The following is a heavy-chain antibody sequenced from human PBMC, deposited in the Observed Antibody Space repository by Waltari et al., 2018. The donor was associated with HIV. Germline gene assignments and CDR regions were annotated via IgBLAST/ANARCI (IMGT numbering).Heavy chain of an antibody. CDR2: ITWDGTKT. CDR3: AKGGFWGLEAGDYFDH. V-gene: IGHV3-43*01. J-gene: IGHJ4*02. D-gene: IGHD3-3*01. Sequence: ELQLVESGGVVVQPGWSLRLSCAASGFTFDDYIMHWVRQVPGKGLEWVSLITWDGTKTYYEDSVKGRFTISRDNSKNSLFLEMNGLRSEDTAFYYCAKGGFWGLEAGDYFDHWGQGTPVTVSS. CDR1: GFTFDDYI.